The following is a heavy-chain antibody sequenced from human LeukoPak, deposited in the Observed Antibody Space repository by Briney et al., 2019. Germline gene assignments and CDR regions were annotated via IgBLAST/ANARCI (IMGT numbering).Heavy chain of an antibody. J-gene: IGHJ4*02. V-gene: IGHV1-8*02. CDR2: MNPNSGNT. CDR3: ARGSPGTTVLVY. Sequence: ASVKVSCKASGYTFTSYGISLVRQATGQGLEWMGWMNPNSGNTGYAQKFQGRVTMTRNTSIGTAYMELSSLRSEDTAVYYCARGSPGTTVLVYWGQGTLVTVSS. D-gene: IGHD1-1*01. CDR1: GYTFTSYG.